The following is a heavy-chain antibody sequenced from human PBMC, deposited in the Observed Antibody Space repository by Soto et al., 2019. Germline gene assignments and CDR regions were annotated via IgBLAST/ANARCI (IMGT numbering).Heavy chain of an antibody. J-gene: IGHJ3*02. D-gene: IGHD2-21*02. V-gene: IGHV5-51*01. Sequence: GESLQTSCTGSGYSFSSYWICWVRQMRGKGLEWMGSIYPGDSDTGYSPSVQGQVTSSADKSISTAYLQWSSLKASDTAMYYCARYTGGVVTATGAFDIWGQGTMVTVSS. CDR2: IYPGDSDT. CDR3: ARYTGGVVTATGAFDI. CDR1: GYSFSSYW.